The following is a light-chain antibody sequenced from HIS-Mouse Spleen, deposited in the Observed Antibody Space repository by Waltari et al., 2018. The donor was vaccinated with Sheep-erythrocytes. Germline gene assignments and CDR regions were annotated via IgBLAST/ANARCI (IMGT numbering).Light chain of an antibody. V-gene: IGLV3-1*01. J-gene: IGLJ3*02. Sequence: SYELTQPPSVSVSPGQTASITCSGDKLGDKYACWYQQKPGQSPVLVIYQDSKRPSGIRERFSGSNSGTTATLTISGTQAMDEADYYCQAWDSSTAWVFGGGTKLTVL. CDR3: QAWDSSTAWV. CDR2: QDS. CDR1: KLGDKY.